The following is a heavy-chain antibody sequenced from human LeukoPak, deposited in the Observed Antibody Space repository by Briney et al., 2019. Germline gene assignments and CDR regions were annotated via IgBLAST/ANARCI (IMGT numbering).Heavy chain of an antibody. V-gene: IGHV3-23*01. Sequence: GGSLRLSCAASGFTFSTYAMSWVRQAPGKGLEWVSTISGSGGSTYYADSVKGRFTISRDNSKNTLYLQMNSLRAEDTAVYYCARQAAAGPVDYWGQGTLVTVSS. CDR2: ISGSGGST. D-gene: IGHD6-13*01. J-gene: IGHJ4*02. CDR3: ARQAAAGPVDY. CDR1: GFTFSTYA.